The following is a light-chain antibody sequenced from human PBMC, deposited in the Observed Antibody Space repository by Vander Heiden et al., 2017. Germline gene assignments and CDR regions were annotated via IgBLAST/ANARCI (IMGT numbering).Light chain of an antibody. V-gene: IGKV1-5*03. CDR3: QQYNAYLLT. Sequence: DIQMTQSPSTLSASVGDRDTITCRASQNINNWLAWYQQKPGKAPKLLIDKASSLESGVPLRFSGSGSGTEFTLTIRSLQPDDFATYYCQQYNAYLLTFGGGTKVEIK. J-gene: IGKJ4*01. CDR2: KAS. CDR1: QNINNW.